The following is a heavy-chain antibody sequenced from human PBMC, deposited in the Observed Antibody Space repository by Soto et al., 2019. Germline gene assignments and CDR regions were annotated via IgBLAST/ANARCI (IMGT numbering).Heavy chain of an antibody. V-gene: IGHV4-59*01. D-gene: IGHD6-13*01. CDR2: IYYSGST. CDR3: ARALGGYSSSLLKWFDH. CDR1: GGSISSYY. Sequence: PSETLSLTCTVSGGSISSYYWSWIRQPPGKGLEWIGYIYYSGSTNYNPSLKSRVTISVDTSKNQFSLKLSSVTAADTAVYYCARALGGYSSSLLKWFDHWGQGTLVPASS. J-gene: IGHJ5*02.